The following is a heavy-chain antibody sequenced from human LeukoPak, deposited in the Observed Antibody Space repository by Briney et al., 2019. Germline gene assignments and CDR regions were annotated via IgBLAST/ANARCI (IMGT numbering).Heavy chain of an antibody. CDR1: GFTSSSFA. Sequence: PGGSLRLSCVASGFTSSSFAMSWVRQAPGKGLEWVSSSSGNGIDTYYADSVKGRFTISRDNAKNSLYLQMNSLRGEDTAVYYCARSGYSYGYLTDYWGQGTLVTVSS. CDR2: SSGNGIDT. V-gene: IGHV3-21*01. J-gene: IGHJ4*02. CDR3: ARSGYSYGYLTDY. D-gene: IGHD5-18*01.